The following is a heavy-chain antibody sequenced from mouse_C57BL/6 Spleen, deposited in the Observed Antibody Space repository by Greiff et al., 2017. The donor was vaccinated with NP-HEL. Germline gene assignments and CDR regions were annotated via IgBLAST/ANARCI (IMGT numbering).Heavy chain of an antibody. CDR2: ISDGGSYT. J-gene: IGHJ4*01. Sequence: EVQVVESGGGLVKPGGSLKLSCAASGFTFSSYAMSWVRQTPEKRLEWVATISDGGSYTYYPDNVKGRFTISRDNAKNNLYLQMSHLKSEDTAMYYCAREGYGSSYDYAMDYWGQGTSVTVSS. CDR1: GFTFSSYA. D-gene: IGHD1-1*01. V-gene: IGHV5-4*01. CDR3: AREGYGSSYDYAMDY.